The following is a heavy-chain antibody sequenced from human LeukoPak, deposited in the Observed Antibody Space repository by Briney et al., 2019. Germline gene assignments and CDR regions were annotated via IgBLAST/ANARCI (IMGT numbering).Heavy chain of an antibody. V-gene: IGHV5-51*01. J-gene: IGHJ4*02. CDR1: GYSFTSYW. CDR3: ARCPPLYYYGSGSPYPYYFDY. Sequence: GAPLKISSKGSGYSFTSYWIGWVRPMPGKGLEGMSIIYPGDSDTRYSPSFQGQVTISADKSISTAYLQWSSLKASDTAMYYCARCPPLYYYGSGSPYPYYFDYWGQGTLVTVSS. CDR2: IYPGDSDT. D-gene: IGHD3-10*01.